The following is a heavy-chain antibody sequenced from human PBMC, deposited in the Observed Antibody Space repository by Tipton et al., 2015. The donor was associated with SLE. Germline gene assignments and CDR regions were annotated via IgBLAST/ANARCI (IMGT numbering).Heavy chain of an antibody. V-gene: IGHV4-34*01. Sequence: TLSLTCAVYGGSFSGYYWSWIRQSPGKGLEWIGEINHSGSTNYNPSLKSRVTISVDTSKNQFSLKLSSVTAADTAVYYCARGRWLRPNWFDPWDQGTLVTVSS. CDR3: ARGRWLRPNWFDP. CDR1: GGSFSGYY. D-gene: IGHD5-12*01. J-gene: IGHJ5*02. CDR2: INHSGST.